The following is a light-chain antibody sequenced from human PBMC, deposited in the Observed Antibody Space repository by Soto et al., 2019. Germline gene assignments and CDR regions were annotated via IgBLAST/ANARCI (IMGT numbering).Light chain of an antibody. Sequence: EIVMTQSPATLSVSPGERATLSCRASQSVSSKLAWYQQKPGQGPRLLIYGASTRATGIPARFSGSGSGTEFTLTISNLQPEDFAVYYCQHYSTWLWTFGQGTKVEIK. J-gene: IGKJ1*01. CDR3: QHYSTWLWT. CDR1: QSVSSK. CDR2: GAS. V-gene: IGKV3-15*01.